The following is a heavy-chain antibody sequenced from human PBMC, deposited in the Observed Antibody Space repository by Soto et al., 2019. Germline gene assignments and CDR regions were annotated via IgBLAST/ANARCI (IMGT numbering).Heavy chain of an antibody. CDR3: ARGEPSDY. CDR2: INPNSGDT. D-gene: IGHD1-26*01. CDR1: GYTLTGFF. Sequence: QVQLVQSGAEVKKPGASVKVSCKASGYTLTGFFIHWVRQVPGQGLEWMGWINPNSGDTNYAQKFQGRVTMTSDTSINTAYMELSRLRSDDTAVYYCARGEPSDYWGQGTLVTVSS. V-gene: IGHV1-2*02. J-gene: IGHJ4*02.